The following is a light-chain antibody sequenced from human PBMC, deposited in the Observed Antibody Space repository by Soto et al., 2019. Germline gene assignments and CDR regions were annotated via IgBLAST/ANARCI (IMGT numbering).Light chain of an antibody. CDR2: GAS. CDR1: QSVSSSY. CDR3: QQYGKSAMFT. J-gene: IGKJ2*01. V-gene: IGKV3-20*01. Sequence: EIELTQSPGTLSSSPGDRATLSCRASQSVSSSYLAWYQQKPGQAPSLLIYGASNRATGIPDRFSGGGSGTDFTLTISRLEPDDFAVYYCQQYGKSAMFTFGQGTKLEIK.